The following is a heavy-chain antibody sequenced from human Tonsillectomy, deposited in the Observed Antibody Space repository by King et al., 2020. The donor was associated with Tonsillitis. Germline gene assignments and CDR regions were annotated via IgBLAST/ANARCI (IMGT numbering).Heavy chain of an antibody. V-gene: IGHV1-2*02. CDR2: INSNSGGT. J-gene: IGHJ4*02. D-gene: IGHD3-10*01. Sequence: QLVQSGAEVKKPGASVKVSCKASGYTFTGYYMHWVRQAPGQGLEWLGWINSNSGGTNYAQKCQGRVTMTRDTSISTAYMELSRLRSDETAVYYCARDSELWFGENDYWGQGTLVTVSS. CDR3: ARDSELWFGENDY. CDR1: GYTFTGYY.